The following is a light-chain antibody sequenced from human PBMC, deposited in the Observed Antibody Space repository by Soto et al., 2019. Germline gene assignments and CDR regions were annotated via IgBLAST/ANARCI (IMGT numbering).Light chain of an antibody. CDR3: QQRSNWPAIT. CDR2: DAS. V-gene: IGKV3-11*01. J-gene: IGKJ3*01. CDR1: QSVSSY. Sequence: EIVLTQSPATLSLSPGERATLSCRASQSVSSYLAWYQQKPGQAPRLLIYDASNRAPGIPARFSGSGSGTDFTLTISSLEPEDFAVYYCQQRSNWPAITFGPGTKVDIK.